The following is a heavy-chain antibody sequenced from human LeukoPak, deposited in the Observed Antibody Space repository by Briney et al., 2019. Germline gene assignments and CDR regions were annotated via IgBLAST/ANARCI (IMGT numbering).Heavy chain of an antibody. Sequence: GRSLRLSCAASGFTFSSYGMHWVRQAPGKGLEWVAVIWYDGSNKYYADSVKGRFTFSRDNSKNTLYLQMNSLRAEDTAVYYCAKDASWRAGTFLFDYWGQGTLVTVSS. CDR1: GFTFSSYG. D-gene: IGHD1-1*01. J-gene: IGHJ4*02. CDR3: AKDASWRAGTFLFDY. CDR2: IWYDGSNK. V-gene: IGHV3-33*06.